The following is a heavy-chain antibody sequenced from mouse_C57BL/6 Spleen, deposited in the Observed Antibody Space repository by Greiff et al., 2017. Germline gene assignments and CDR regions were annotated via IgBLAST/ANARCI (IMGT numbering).Heavy chain of an antibody. CDR2: IHPSDSDT. V-gene: IGHV1-74*01. CDR3: AILGGYYAMDY. CDR1: GYTFTSYW. Sequence: QVQLQQPGAELVKPGASVKVSCKASGYTFTSYWMHWVKQRPGQGLEWIGRIHPSDSDTNYNQKFKGKATLTVDKSSSTAYMQLSRLTSEDSAVYYCAILGGYYAMDYWGQGTSVTVSS. J-gene: IGHJ4*01. D-gene: IGHD1-1*02.